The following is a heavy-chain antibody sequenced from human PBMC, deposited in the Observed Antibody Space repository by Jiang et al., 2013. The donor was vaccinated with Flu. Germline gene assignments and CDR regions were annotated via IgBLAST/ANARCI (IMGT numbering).Heavy chain of an antibody. J-gene: IGHJ4*02. Sequence: GSGLVKPSETLSLTCSVSGASISSVNYYWSWIRQPPGKGLEWIGYIYYSGSTYYSPSLKSRVSMSVDTSKNQFSLKLTSVTAADTAVYYCARDREHSYGRLFDYWGQGTLVTVSS. CDR2: IYYSGST. CDR1: GASISSVNYY. D-gene: IGHD5-18*01. CDR3: ARDREHSYGRLFDY. V-gene: IGHV4-30-4*01.